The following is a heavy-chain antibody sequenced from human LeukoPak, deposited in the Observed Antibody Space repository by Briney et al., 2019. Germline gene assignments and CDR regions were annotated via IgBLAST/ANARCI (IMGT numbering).Heavy chain of an antibody. V-gene: IGHV3-30*18. J-gene: IGHJ4*02. CDR1: GFTFSSYD. D-gene: IGHD6-19*01. CDR3: ANKGSSGWRFDY. Sequence: GRSLRLSCAASGFTFSSYDMHWVRQAPGKGLEWVAVISYDGRNKYYADSVKGRFTISRDNSKNMLYLQMNSLRAEDTALYYWANKGSSGWRFDYWGQGTLVTVSS. CDR2: ISYDGRNK.